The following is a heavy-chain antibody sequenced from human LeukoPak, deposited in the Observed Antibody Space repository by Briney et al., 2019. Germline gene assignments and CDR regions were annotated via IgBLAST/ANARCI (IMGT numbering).Heavy chain of an antibody. J-gene: IGHJ4*02. CDR2: INHSGST. CDR1: GGSFSGYY. D-gene: IGHD6-13*01. Sequence: SETLSLTCAVYGGSFSGYYWSWIRQPPGKGLEWIGEINHSGSTNYNPSLKSRVTISVDTSKNQFSLKLSSVTAADTAVYYCGGRGIGEATVILYYFDYWGQGTLVTVSS. CDR3: GGRGIGEATVILYYFDY. V-gene: IGHV4-34*01.